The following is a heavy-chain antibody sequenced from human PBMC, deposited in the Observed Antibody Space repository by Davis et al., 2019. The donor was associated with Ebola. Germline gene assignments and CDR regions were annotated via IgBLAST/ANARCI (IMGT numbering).Heavy chain of an antibody. J-gene: IGHJ4*02. CDR2: INHSGST. CDR1: GGSFSGYY. Sequence: SETLSLTCAVYGGSFSGYYWSWIRQPPGKGLEWIGEINHSGSTNYNPSLKSRVTISVDKSKNQFSLKLSSVTAADTAVYYCARTRTGSYYYDSSGPGDYWGQGTLVTVSS. CDR3: ARTRTGSYYYDSSGPGDY. V-gene: IGHV4-34*01. D-gene: IGHD3-22*01.